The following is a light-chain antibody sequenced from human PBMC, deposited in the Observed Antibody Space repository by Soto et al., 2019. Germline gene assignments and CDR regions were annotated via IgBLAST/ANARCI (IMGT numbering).Light chain of an antibody. Sequence: EIVLTQSPATLSLSPGERVTLSCRASQSFSSYLAWYQQKPGQAPRLLIYDASKRATGIPARFSGRGSGTEFTITSSRLEPDDFAVYYCQERSNWPPVITFGQGTRLEIK. CDR2: DAS. J-gene: IGKJ5*01. CDR3: QERSNWPPVIT. CDR1: QSFSSY. V-gene: IGKV3-11*01.